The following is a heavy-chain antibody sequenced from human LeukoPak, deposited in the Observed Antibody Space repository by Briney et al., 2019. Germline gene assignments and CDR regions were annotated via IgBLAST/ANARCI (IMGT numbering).Heavy chain of an antibody. CDR1: GYTFGNYG. CDR3: ARVDLLTGYYFFDY. J-gene: IGHJ4*02. D-gene: IGHD3-9*01. Sequence: ASVKVSCKASGYTFGNYGISWVRQAPGQGLEWVGWIRGDNGNTNYAQKLQGRVTMTTDTSTSTAYMELRSLGSDETAVYYCARVDLLTGYYFFDYWGQGTLVTVSS. V-gene: IGHV1-18*01. CDR2: IRGDNGNT.